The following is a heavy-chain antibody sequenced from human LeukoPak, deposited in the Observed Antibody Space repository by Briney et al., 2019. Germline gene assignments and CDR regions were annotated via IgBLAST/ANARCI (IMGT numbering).Heavy chain of an antibody. Sequence: ASVKVSCKASGYTFTSYYIHWVRQAPGQGLEWMGIINPSAGSTKYAQKFQGRVTITADKPTSTAYMELSGLRFEDTAVYYCASLADTSMVTNFYYYGMDLWGQGTTVTVSS. CDR3: ASLADTSMVTNFYYYGMDL. D-gene: IGHD5-18*01. J-gene: IGHJ6*02. CDR1: GYTFTSYY. CDR2: INPSAGST. V-gene: IGHV1-46*01.